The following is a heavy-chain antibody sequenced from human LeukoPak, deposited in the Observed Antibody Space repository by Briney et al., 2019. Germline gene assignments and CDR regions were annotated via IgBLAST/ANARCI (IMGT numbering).Heavy chain of an antibody. J-gene: IGHJ4*02. CDR1: GFTFSNYS. CDR3: ARGGFSRFGELLYFDY. D-gene: IGHD3-10*01. Sequence: GGSLRLSCAASGFTFSNYSMHWVRQAPGKGLEWVSSISSSRNYIYYAYSVKGRFTISRDNAKNSLYLQMNSLRAEDTAVYYCARGGFSRFGELLYFDYWGQGTLVTVSS. V-gene: IGHV3-21*01. CDR2: ISSSRNYI.